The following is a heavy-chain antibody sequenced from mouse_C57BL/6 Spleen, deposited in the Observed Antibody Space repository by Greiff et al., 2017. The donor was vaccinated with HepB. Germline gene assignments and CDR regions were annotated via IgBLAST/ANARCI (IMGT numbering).Heavy chain of an antibody. V-gene: IGHV5-17*01. Sequence: EVQLVESGGGLVKPGGSLKLSCAASGFTFSDYGMHWVRQAPEKGLEWVAYISSGSSTIYYADTVKGRFTISRDNAKNTLFLQMTSLRSEDTAMYYCASDDYDYDEEDYYAMDYWGQGTSVTVSS. J-gene: IGHJ4*01. CDR3: ASDDYDYDEEDYYAMDY. CDR2: ISSGSSTI. CDR1: GFTFSDYG. D-gene: IGHD2-4*01.